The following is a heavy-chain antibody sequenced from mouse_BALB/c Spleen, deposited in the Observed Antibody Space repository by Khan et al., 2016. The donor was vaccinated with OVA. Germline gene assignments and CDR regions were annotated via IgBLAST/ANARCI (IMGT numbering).Heavy chain of an antibody. D-gene: IGHD1-1*01. CDR1: GYTFTSYW. CDR2: TNPTNGRT. J-gene: IGHJ2*01. V-gene: IGHV1S81*02. Sequence: QIQLVQSGAELVKAGASVKMSCKASGYTFTSYWMHWVKQRLGQGLEWFAETNPTNGRTYYNEKFKSKATLTVDKSSSTAYMLLSGPTFEDSAVYDCARIKKIVATYFDYWGQGTTHTVSS. CDR3: ARIKKIVATYFDY.